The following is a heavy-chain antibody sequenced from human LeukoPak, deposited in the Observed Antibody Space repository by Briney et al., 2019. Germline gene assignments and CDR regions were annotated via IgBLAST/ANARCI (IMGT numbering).Heavy chain of an antibody. J-gene: IGHJ6*03. CDR3: ARGPPRGRYYYMDV. Sequence: GGSLRLSCAASGFTFSSFDMHWVRQPTGQGLEWVSTIGTASDTYYPGSVEGRFALSRDNAKNSLYLQMNSLTAGDTAVYYCARGPPRGRYYYMDVWGKGTTVTVSS. CDR2: IGTASDT. D-gene: IGHD1-1*01. CDR1: GFTFSSFD. V-gene: IGHV3-13*01.